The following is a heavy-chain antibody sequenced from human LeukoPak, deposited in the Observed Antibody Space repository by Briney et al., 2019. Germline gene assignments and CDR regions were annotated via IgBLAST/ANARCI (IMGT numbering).Heavy chain of an antibody. J-gene: IGHJ4*03. Sequence: SQTLSLTCTVSGGSINSGDYYWSWIRQHPGKGLEWIGYIYYSGSTYYNPSLKSRVTISVDTSKNRFSLKLNSVTAADTAVYYCARRPVVTPVYFDYWGQGTTVTVSS. CDR2: IYYSGST. CDR1: GGSINSGDYY. D-gene: IGHD4-23*01. CDR3: ARRPVVTPVYFDY. V-gene: IGHV4-31*03.